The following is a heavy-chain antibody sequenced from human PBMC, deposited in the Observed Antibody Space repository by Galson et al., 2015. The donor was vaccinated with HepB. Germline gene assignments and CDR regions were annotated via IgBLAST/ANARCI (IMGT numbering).Heavy chain of an antibody. CDR1: GGTFSSYA. V-gene: IGHV1-69*06. CDR2: IIPIFGTA. CDR3: ARLPSSSPPGYYGMDV. D-gene: IGHD6-6*01. J-gene: IGHJ6*02. Sequence: SVKVSCKASGGTFSSYAISWVRQAPGQGLEWMGGIIPIFGTANYAQKFQGRVTITADKSTSTAYMELSSLRSEDTAVYYCARLPSSSPPGYYGMDVWGQGTTVTVSS.